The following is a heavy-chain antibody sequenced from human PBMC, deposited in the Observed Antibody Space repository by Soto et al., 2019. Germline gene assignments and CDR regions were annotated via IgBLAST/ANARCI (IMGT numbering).Heavy chain of an antibody. D-gene: IGHD3-16*02. CDR1: GGSFFSYY. Sequence: QAQLQESGPGLVKPSETLSLTCSVSGGSFFSYYWTWIRQPAGKGLEGIGRIYANGNANYNPSLKSRVTMAADTSKNQSSLRLRSVTAADTAVYYCERGVRDGYYGMDVWGPGATVTVSS. CDR2: IYANGNA. J-gene: IGHJ6*02. V-gene: IGHV4-4*07. CDR3: ERGVRDGYYGMDV.